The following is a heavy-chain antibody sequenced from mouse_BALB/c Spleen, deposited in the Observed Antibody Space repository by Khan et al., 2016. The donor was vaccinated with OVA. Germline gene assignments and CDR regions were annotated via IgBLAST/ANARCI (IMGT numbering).Heavy chain of an antibody. Sequence: EVKLLESGPGLVKPSQSLSLTCTVTGYSITSEYAWNWIRQFPGNKLEWMGYINYSGNNRFNPSLKSRTSITRDTSKNQFFLQLSSVTTEDTATYYCARKDYYDYDPFPYWGQGTLVTVAA. D-gene: IGHD2-4*01. J-gene: IGHJ3*01. CDR2: INYSGNN. V-gene: IGHV3-2*02. CDR1: GYSITSEYA. CDR3: ARKDYYDYDPFPY.